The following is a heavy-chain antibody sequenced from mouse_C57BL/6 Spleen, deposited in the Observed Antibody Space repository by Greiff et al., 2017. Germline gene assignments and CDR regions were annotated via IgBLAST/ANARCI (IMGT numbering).Heavy chain of an antibody. CDR1: GYAFSSSW. Sequence: VQLQQSGPELVKPGASVKISCKASGYAFSSSWMNWVKQRPGKGLEWIGRIYPGDGDTNYNGKFKGKATLTADKSSSTAYMQLSSLTSEDSAVYFCARWVTGYFDVWGTGTTVTVSS. V-gene: IGHV1-82*01. CDR3: ARWVTGYFDV. D-gene: IGHD2-1*01. J-gene: IGHJ1*03. CDR2: IYPGDGDT.